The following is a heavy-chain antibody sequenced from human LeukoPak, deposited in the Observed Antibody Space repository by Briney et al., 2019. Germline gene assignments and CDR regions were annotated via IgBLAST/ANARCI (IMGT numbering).Heavy chain of an antibody. CDR2: IYYSGST. CDR3: AREPLPDYYGSGSYWFDP. J-gene: IGHJ5*02. Sequence: PSETLSLTCTVSGGSISSSRYYWGWIRQPPGKGLEWIGSIYYSGSTYYNPSLKSRVTISISTSKNQFSLKLSSVTAADTAVYYCAREPLPDYYGSGSYWFDPWGQGTLVTVSS. D-gene: IGHD3-10*01. CDR1: GGSISSSRYY. V-gene: IGHV4-39*07.